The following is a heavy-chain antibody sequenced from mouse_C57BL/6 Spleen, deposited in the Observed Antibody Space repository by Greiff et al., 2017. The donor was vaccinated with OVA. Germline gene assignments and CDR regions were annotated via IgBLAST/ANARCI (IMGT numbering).Heavy chain of an antibody. CDR2: ISSGSSTI. V-gene: IGHV5-17*01. CDR1: GFTFSDYG. Sequence: EVKVEESGGGLVKPGGSLKLSCAASGFTFSDYGMHWVRQAPEKGLEWVAYISSGSSTIYYADTVKGRFTISRDNAKNTLFLQMTSLRSEDTAMYYCARDYGSPGLDYWGQGTTLTVSS. J-gene: IGHJ2*01. CDR3: ARDYGSPGLDY. D-gene: IGHD1-1*01.